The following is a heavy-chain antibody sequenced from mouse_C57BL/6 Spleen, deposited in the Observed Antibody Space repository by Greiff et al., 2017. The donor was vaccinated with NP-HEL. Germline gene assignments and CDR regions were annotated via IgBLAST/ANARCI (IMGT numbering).Heavy chain of an antibody. CDR1: GFSLTSYG. D-gene: IGHD1-1*01. CDR3: ARKGYGSSLAY. J-gene: IGHJ3*01. Sequence: QVQLKESGPGLVQPSQSLSITCTVSGFSLTSYGVHWVRQSPGKGLEWLGVIWSGGSTDYNAAFISRLSISKDNSKSQVFFKMNSLQADDTAIYYCARKGYGSSLAYWGQGTLVTVSA. V-gene: IGHV2-2*01. CDR2: IWSGGST.